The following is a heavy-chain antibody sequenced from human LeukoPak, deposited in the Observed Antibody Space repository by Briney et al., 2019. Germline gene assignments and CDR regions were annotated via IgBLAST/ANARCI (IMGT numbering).Heavy chain of an antibody. CDR3: ARALRFLEWLLLDY. Sequence: SETLSLTCAVSGYSISSGYYWGWIRQPPGKGLEWIGSIYHSGSAYYNPSLKSRVTISVDTSKNQFSLKLSSVTAADTAVYYCARALRFLEWLLLDYWGQGTLVTVSS. J-gene: IGHJ4*02. CDR1: GYSISSGYY. V-gene: IGHV4-38-2*01. CDR2: IYHSGSA. D-gene: IGHD3-3*01.